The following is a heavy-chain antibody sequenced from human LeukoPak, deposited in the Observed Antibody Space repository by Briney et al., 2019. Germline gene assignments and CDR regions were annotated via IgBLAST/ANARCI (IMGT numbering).Heavy chain of an antibody. CDR2: INPSGGST. J-gene: IGHJ6*03. V-gene: IGHV1-46*01. D-gene: IGHD2-2*02. CDR3: ARVAAEVVGVPGAIGFGWLRRDYYYMDV. Sequence: ASVKVSCKASGYTFTSYYIHWVRQAPGEGLEWMGIINPSGGSTSYAQKFQGRVTMTRDMSTSTVYMELSSLRSEDTAVYYCARVAAEVVGVPGAIGFGWLRRDYYYMDVWGKGTTVTVSS. CDR1: GYTFTSYY.